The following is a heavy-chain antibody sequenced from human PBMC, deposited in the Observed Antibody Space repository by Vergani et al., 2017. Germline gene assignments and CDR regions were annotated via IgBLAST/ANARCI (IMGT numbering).Heavy chain of an antibody. CDR3: AREGQKDDYSNYRDAFDI. D-gene: IGHD4-11*01. CDR1: GGTFSSYA. J-gene: IGHJ3*02. Sequence: QVQLVQSGAEVKKPGSSVKVSCKASGGTFSSYAISWVRQAPGQGLEWMGGIIPIFGTANYGQKFQGRVTITADESTSTADMELSSLRSEDTAVYYCAREGQKDDYSNYRDAFDIWGQGTMVTVSS. CDR2: IIPIFGTA. V-gene: IGHV1-69*01.